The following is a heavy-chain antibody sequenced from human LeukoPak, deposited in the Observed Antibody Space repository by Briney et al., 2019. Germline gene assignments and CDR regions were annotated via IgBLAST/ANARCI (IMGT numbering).Heavy chain of an antibody. CDR3: ARDSRSYSNWFDP. CDR1: GYTFTGYY. J-gene: IGHJ5*02. V-gene: IGHV1-2*04. Sequence: ASVKVSCKASGYTFTGYYMHWVRQAPGQGLEWMGWINPNSGGTNYAQKFQGWVTMTRDTSISTAYMELSRLRSDDTAVYYCARDSRSYSNWFDPWGQGTLVTVSS. CDR2: INPNSGGT. D-gene: IGHD1-26*01.